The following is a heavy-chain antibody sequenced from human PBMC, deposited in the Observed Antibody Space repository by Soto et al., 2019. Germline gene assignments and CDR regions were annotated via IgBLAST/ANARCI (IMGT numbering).Heavy chain of an antibody. J-gene: IGHJ6*02. Sequence: QVQLVQSGAEVKKPGSSVKVSCKASGGTFSSYAISWVRQAPGQGLEWMGGIIPIFGTADYAQKFQGRVTITADESTSIAYMELSSLRSEDTAFYYCASNGFGETYYYGMDVWGQGTTVTVSS. CDR2: IIPIFGTA. CDR1: GGTFSSYA. D-gene: IGHD3-10*01. V-gene: IGHV1-69*12. CDR3: ASNGFGETYYYGMDV.